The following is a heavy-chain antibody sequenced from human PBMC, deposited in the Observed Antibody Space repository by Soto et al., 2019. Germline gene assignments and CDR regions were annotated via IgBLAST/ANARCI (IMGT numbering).Heavy chain of an antibody. CDR1: GGSFSGYY. CDR2: INHSGST. J-gene: IGHJ4*02. CDR3: ARSSSSSWYY. V-gene: IGHV4-34*01. D-gene: IGHD6-13*01. Sequence: PSETLSLTCAVYGGSFSGYYWSWVRQPPGKGLEWIGEINHSGSTNYNPSLKSRVTTSVDTSKNQFSLKLSSVTAADTAVYYCARSSSSSWYYWGQGTLVTVSS.